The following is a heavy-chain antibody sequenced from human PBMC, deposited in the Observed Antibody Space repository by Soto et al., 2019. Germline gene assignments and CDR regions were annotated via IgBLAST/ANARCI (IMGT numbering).Heavy chain of an antibody. V-gene: IGHV3-15*01. Sequence: PGGSLRLSCEVSGFTFSHAWMNWVRQAPGKGLEWVGRIKSKTDDETTDYAAPVKGRFTVSRDDSKNTLYLQLNRLKTEDTGIYFCTTHPIMVATIQGNYWGQGTLVTVSS. CDR1: GFTFSHAW. D-gene: IGHD5-12*01. CDR3: TTHPIMVATIQGNY. CDR2: IKSKTDDETT. J-gene: IGHJ4*02.